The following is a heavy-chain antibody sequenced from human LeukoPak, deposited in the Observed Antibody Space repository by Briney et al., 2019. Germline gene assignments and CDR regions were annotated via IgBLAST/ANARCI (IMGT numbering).Heavy chain of an antibody. D-gene: IGHD1-1*01. CDR1: GFTFSSYG. CDR3: AKLASGTTGTTAPFDI. Sequence: GGSLRLSCAASGFTFSSYGMHWVRQAPGKGLEWVALISHGGSNEYYADSVKGRFTISRDNSKNTLYLQMNSLRAEDTAVYYCAKLASGTTGTTAPFDIWGQGTMVTVSS. J-gene: IGHJ3*02. CDR2: ISHGGSNE. V-gene: IGHV3-30*18.